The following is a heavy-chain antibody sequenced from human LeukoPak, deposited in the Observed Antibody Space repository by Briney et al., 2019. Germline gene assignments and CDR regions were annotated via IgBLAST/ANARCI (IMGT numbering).Heavy chain of an antibody. CDR1: GFTFSSYA. J-gene: IGHJ4*02. CDR2: ISSNGGST. D-gene: IGHD5-24*01. CDR3: ARDGYNQGVDY. Sequence: GGSLRLSCAASGFTFSSYAMHWVRQAPGKGLEYVSAISSNGGSTYYANSVKGRFTISRDNSKNTLYLQMGSLRAEDMAVYYCARDGYNQGVDYWGQGTLVTVSS. V-gene: IGHV3-64*01.